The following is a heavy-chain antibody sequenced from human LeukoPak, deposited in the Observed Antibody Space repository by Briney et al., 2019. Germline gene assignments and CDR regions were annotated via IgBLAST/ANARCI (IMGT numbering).Heavy chain of an antibody. D-gene: IGHD3-9*01. J-gene: IGHJ4*02. V-gene: IGHV1-18*01. CDR1: GYTFTSYG. CDR2: ISAYNGNT. CDR3: ARERGPGYYDILTGYYRGDY. Sequence: ASVKVSCKASGYTFTSYGTSWVRQAPGQGLEWMGWISAYNGNTNYAQKLQGRVTMTTDTSTSTAYMELRSLRSDDTAVCYCARERGPGYYDILTGYYRGDYWGQGTLVTVSS.